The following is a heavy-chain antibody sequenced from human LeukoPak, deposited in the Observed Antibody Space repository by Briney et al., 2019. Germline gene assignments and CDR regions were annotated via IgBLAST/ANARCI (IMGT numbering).Heavy chain of an antibody. Sequence: SETLSLTCTVSGASVSSGGYYWSWLRQPPGKGLEWIGYIYYSGSTNYNPSLKSRVTISVDTSKNQFSLKVSSVTAAGTAVYYCARRGGSGRSFDYWGQGTLVTVSS. D-gene: IGHD3-10*01. CDR2: IYYSGST. CDR3: ARRGGSGRSFDY. V-gene: IGHV4-61*08. J-gene: IGHJ4*02. CDR1: GASVSSGGYY.